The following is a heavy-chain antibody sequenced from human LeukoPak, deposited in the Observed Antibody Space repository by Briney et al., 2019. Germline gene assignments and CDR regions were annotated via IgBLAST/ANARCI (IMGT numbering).Heavy chain of an antibody. V-gene: IGHV4-59*01. CDR3: ARQVYSSSWSYYFEY. J-gene: IGHJ4*02. D-gene: IGHD6-13*01. CDR2: IHYSGST. Sequence: PSETLSLTCAVSGGSISSYYWSWIRQPPGRGLEWIGSIHYSGSTSYNSSLKSRVTMSIDTSKNQFSLKLGSVTPADTAVYYCARQVYSSSWSYYFEYWGQGILVTVSS. CDR1: GGSISSYY.